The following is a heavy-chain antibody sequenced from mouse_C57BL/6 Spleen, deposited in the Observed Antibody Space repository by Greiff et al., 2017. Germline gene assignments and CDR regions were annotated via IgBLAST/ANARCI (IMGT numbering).Heavy chain of an antibody. Sequence: EVQRVESGGDLVKPGGSLKLSCAASGFTFSSYGMSWVRQTPDKRLEWVATISSGGSYTYYPDSVKGRFTISRDNAKNTLYLQISSLKSEDTAMYYCASLTTGFAYWGQGTLVTVSA. CDR2: ISSGGSYT. CDR3: ASLTTGFAY. J-gene: IGHJ3*01. D-gene: IGHD1-1*01. V-gene: IGHV5-6*01. CDR1: GFTFSSYG.